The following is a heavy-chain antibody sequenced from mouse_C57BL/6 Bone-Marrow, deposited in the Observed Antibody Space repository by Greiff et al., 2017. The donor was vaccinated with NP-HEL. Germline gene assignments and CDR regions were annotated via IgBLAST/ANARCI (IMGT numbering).Heavy chain of an antibody. D-gene: IGHD1-1*02. CDR2: INPNNGGT. J-gene: IGHJ4*01. CDR1: GYTFTDYN. Sequence: EVQLQQSGPELVKPGASVKMSCKASGYTFTDYNMHWVKQSHGKSLEWIGYINPNNGGTSYNQKFKGKTTLTENKSSSTAYMELRSLASEDSAVYYCASYGKDYAMDYWGQGTSVTVSS. V-gene: IGHV1-22*01. CDR3: ASYGKDYAMDY.